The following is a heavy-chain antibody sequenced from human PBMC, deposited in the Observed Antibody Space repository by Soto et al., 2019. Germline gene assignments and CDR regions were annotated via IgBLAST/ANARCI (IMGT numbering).Heavy chain of an antibody. CDR2: IKSKTDGGTT. CDR3: TTASGLAVAGTGYFQH. J-gene: IGHJ1*01. CDR1: GFTFSNAW. V-gene: IGHV3-15*07. D-gene: IGHD6-19*01. Sequence: GGSLRLSCAASGFTFSNAWMNWVRQAPGKGLEWVGRIKSKTDGGTTDYAAPVKGRFTISRDDSKNTLYLQMNSLKTEDTAVYYCTTASGLAVAGTGYFQHWGQGTLVTVSS.